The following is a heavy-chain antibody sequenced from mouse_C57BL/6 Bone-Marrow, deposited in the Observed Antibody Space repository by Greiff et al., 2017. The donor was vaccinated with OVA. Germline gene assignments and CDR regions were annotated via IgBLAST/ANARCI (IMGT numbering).Heavy chain of an antibody. CDR2: ISDGGSYT. J-gene: IGHJ2*01. D-gene: IGHD1-1*01. V-gene: IGHV5-4*01. Sequence: EVQVVESGGGLVKPGGSLKLSCAASGFTFSSYAMSWVRQTPEKRLEWVATISDGGSYTYYPDNVKGRFTISRDNAKNNLYLQMSHLKSEDTAMYYCARDQGVITTVVASFDYWGQGTTLTVSS. CDR1: GFTFSSYA. CDR3: ARDQGVITTVVASFDY.